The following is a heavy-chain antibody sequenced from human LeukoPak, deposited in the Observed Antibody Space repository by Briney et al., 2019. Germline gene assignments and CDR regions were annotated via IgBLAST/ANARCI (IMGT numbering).Heavy chain of an antibody. CDR3: ARASAQWSDY. CDR2: ISAYNGDT. Sequence: ASVTVSCKASDYTFTNYGISWVRQAPGQGLEWMGWISAYNGDTNYAQKFQGRLTLTTDTSTSTAYMGLRSLRSDDTAIYYCARASAQWSDYWGQGTLVTVSS. V-gene: IGHV1-18*01. J-gene: IGHJ4*02. CDR1: DYTFTNYG. D-gene: IGHD2-15*01.